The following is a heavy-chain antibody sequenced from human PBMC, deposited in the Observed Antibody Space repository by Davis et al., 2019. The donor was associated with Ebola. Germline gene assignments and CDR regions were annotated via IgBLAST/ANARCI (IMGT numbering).Heavy chain of an antibody. CDR3: ATDNWGPAL. D-gene: IGHD7-27*01. V-gene: IGHV3-7*01. CDR1: EFSVSTNY. J-gene: IGHJ4*02. Sequence: GESLKISCTASEFSVSTNYMSWVRQTPGKGLEWVANMNGDGSQKNYVDSVKGRFTISRDNAKKSLYLEMNSLRVDDTAVYYCATDNWGPALWGQGTLLTVSS. CDR2: MNGDGSQK.